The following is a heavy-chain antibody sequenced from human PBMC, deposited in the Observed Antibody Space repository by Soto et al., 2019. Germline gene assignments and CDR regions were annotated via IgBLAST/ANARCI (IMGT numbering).Heavy chain of an antibody. J-gene: IGHJ4*02. CDR2: IYSGGST. D-gene: IGHD3-22*01. CDR3: ARDGYYYDSSGYYGYFDY. CDR1: GFTVSSNY. Sequence: PGGSLRLSCAASGFTVSSNYMSWVRQAPGKGLEWVSVIYSGGSTYYADSVKGRFTISRDNSKNTLYLQMNSLRAEDTAVYYCARDGYYYDSSGYYGYFDYWGQGTLVTVSS. V-gene: IGHV3-53*01.